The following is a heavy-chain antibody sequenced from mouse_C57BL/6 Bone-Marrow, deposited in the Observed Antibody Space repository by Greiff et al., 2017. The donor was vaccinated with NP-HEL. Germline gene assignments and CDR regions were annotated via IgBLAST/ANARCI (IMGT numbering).Heavy chain of an antibody. CDR3: VRDWGPRGYYGYFDV. Sequence: EVKVVESGGGLVQPKGSLKLSCAASGFTFNTYAMHWVRQAPGKGLEWVARIRSKSSNYATYYADSVKDRFTISRDDSQSMLYLQMNNLKTEDTAMYYCVRDWGPRGYYGYFDVWGTGTTVTVSS. J-gene: IGHJ1*03. CDR2: IRSKSSNYAT. D-gene: IGHD2-2*01. V-gene: IGHV10-3*01. CDR1: GFTFNTYA.